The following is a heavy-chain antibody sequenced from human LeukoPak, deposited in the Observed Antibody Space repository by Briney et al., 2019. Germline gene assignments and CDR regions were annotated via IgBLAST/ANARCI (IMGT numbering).Heavy chain of an antibody. J-gene: IGHJ3*02. CDR3: AKVLVISDAFDI. Sequence: ASVKVSCKASGYTFTSYHINWVRQATGQGLEWMGWMNPNSGNTGYARKFQGRVTMTRSTSISTAYMELSSLRSEDTAVYYCAKVLVISDAFDIWGQGTMVTVSS. D-gene: IGHD3-22*01. CDR2: MNPNSGNT. V-gene: IGHV1-8*01. CDR1: GYTFTSYH.